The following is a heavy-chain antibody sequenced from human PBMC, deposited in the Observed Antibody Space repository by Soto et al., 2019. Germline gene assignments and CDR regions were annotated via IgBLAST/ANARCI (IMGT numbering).Heavy chain of an antibody. J-gene: IGHJ4*02. D-gene: IGHD3-22*01. V-gene: IGHV1-2*04. CDR1: GYTFTGYY. CDR2: INPNSGGT. Sequence: QVQLVQSGAEVKKPGASVKVSCKASGYTFTGYYMHWVRQAPGQGREWMGWINPNSGGTNYAQKFQGWVTMTRDTLISTAYMELSRLRSDDTAVYYCARDPYYYDSSGYALGYWGQGTLVTVCS. CDR3: ARDPYYYDSSGYALGY.